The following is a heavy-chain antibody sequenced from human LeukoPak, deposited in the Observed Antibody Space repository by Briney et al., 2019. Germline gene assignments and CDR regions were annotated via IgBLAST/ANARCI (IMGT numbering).Heavy chain of an antibody. CDR1: GFTFSSYA. CDR2: ISGSGGST. D-gene: IGHD2-2*01. V-gene: IGHV3-23*01. Sequence: GGSLRLSCAASGFTFSSYAMSWVRQAPGKGLEWVSAISGSGGSTYYADSVKGRFTISRDNSKNTLYLQMNSLRAEDTAVYYCAKHAELVVVPAAPIDYWGQGTLVTVSS. J-gene: IGHJ4*02. CDR3: AKHAELVVVPAAPIDY.